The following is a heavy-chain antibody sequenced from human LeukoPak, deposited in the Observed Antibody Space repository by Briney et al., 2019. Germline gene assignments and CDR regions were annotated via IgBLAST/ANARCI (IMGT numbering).Heavy chain of an antibody. Sequence: SETLSLTCTVSGYSISSGYYWGWIRQPPGKGLEWIGSIYHSGSTYYNPSLKSRVTISVDTSKNQFSLKLSSVTAADTAVYYCARAEGHIAVAGKIWFDPWGQGTLVTVSS. V-gene: IGHV4-38-2*02. CDR1: GYSISSGYY. CDR2: IYHSGST. CDR3: ARAEGHIAVAGKIWFDP. D-gene: IGHD6-19*01. J-gene: IGHJ5*02.